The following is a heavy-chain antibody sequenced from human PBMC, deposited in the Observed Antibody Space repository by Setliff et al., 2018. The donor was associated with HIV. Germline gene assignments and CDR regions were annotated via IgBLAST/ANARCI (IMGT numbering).Heavy chain of an antibody. CDR2: IKSISDGATT. D-gene: IGHD3-10*01. CDR3: TRGSGRFEY. CDR1: GLTFSNAW. V-gene: IGHV3-15*01. Sequence: GGSLRLSCAASGLTFSNAWMNWVRQAPGKGLEWVGRIKSISDGATTDYAAPVEGRFAISRDDSNNTLYLQMNSLKTEDTAVYYCTRGSGRFEYWGQGDLVTVSS. J-gene: IGHJ4*02.